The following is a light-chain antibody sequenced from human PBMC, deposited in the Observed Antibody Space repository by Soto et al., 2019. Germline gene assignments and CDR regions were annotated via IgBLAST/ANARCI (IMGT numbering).Light chain of an antibody. CDR1: QSIGIY. CDR3: QQYNHWPQT. V-gene: IGKV3D-15*01. CDR2: GAS. Sequence: EIVLTQSPATLSLAPEERGTLSCRASQSIGIYLAWYRQKPGQAPRLLIYGASNRATGIPARFSASGSETELTLPTSGLQSADSGVYYCQQYNHWPQTFGQGTKVDIK. J-gene: IGKJ1*01.